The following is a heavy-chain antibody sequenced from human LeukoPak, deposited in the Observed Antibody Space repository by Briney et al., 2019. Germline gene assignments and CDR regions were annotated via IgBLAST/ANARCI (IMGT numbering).Heavy chain of an antibody. CDR2: ISSSSSYI. CDR3: AREVKQQLVGGEWFDP. CDR1: GFTISSYS. V-gene: IGHV3-21*01. Sequence: PGGSLRLSCAASGFTISSYSMNWVRQAPGKGLEWVSSISSSSSYIYYADSVKGRFTISRDNAKNSLYLQMNSLRAEDTAVYYCAREVKQQLVGGEWFDPWGQGTLVTVSS. D-gene: IGHD6-13*01. J-gene: IGHJ5*02.